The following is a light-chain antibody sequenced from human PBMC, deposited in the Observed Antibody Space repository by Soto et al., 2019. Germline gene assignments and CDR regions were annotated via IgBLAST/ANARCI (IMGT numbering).Light chain of an antibody. CDR3: QQYNSRRT. CDR2: GAS. J-gene: IGKJ1*01. V-gene: IGKV3-20*01. Sequence: EIVLTQSPGTLSLSPGERATLSCRASQSLSSNYLAWYQQKPGQAPRLLIYGASTRATGIPARFSGSGSGTEFTLTISSLQPDDFATYYCQQYNSRRTFGQGTKVDIK. CDR1: QSLSSNY.